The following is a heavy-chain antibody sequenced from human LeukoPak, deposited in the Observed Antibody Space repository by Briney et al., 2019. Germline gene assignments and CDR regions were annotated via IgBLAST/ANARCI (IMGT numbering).Heavy chain of an antibody. Sequence: AGGSLRLSCAASGFTFSSYAMHWVRQAPGKGLEYVSAISSKGGSTYYANSVKGRFTISRDNSKNTLYLQMGSLRAEDMAVYYCARTPSAAAGQGFDYWGQGTLVTVSS. V-gene: IGHV3-64*01. J-gene: IGHJ4*02. D-gene: IGHD6-13*01. CDR2: ISSKGGST. CDR3: ARTPSAAAGQGFDY. CDR1: GFTFSSYA.